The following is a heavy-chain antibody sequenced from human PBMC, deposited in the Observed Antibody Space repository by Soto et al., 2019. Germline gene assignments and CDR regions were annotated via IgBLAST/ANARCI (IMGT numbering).Heavy chain of an antibody. CDR1: GYTFTDYW. Sequence: PGESLKISCKGSGYTFTDYWIGWVRQLPGKGLEWMGIIYPGDSDTRYSPSFQGHVTITVDKSTNTAYLQWNTLRASDTAMYYCARHTSNFRYYYYAMEVWRRGTTVTVSS. CDR2: IYPGDSDT. D-gene: IGHD2-2*01. CDR3: ARHTSNFRYYYYAMEV. V-gene: IGHV5-51*01. J-gene: IGHJ6*02.